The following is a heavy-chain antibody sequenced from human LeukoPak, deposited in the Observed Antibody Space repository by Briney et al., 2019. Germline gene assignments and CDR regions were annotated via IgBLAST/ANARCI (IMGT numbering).Heavy chain of an antibody. CDR2: ISYSGNT. CDR1: GGSISSYY. V-gene: IGHV4-59*08. J-gene: IGHJ4*02. D-gene: IGHD1-26*01. Sequence: PSETLSLTCTVSGGSISSYYWSWVRQTPGKGLEWIGYISYSGNTNYNPSLKSRVTVSLDTSKNQFSLNLTSGTAADTAVYYCARLGGSHSPHGYWGQGTLVTVSS. CDR3: ARLGGSHSPHGY.